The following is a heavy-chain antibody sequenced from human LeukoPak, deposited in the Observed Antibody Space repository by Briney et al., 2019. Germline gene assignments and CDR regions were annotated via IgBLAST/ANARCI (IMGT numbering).Heavy chain of an antibody. CDR3: ARESNTIFGVVIGNAFDI. V-gene: IGHV3-21*01. D-gene: IGHD3-3*01. J-gene: IGHJ3*02. Sequence: GGSLRLSCAASGFTFSSYSMNWVRQAPGKGLEWVSSISSSSSYIYYADSVKGRFTISRDNAKNSLYLQMNSLRAEDTAVYYCARESNTIFGVVIGNAFDIWGKGTMVTVSS. CDR1: GFTFSSYS. CDR2: ISSSSSYI.